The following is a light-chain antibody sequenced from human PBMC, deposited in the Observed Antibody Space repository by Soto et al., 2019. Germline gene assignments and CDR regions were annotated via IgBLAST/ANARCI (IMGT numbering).Light chain of an antibody. Sequence: DIQMPQSPSTLSASVGDRVTITGRASQSISSWLAWYQQKPGKAPKLLIYKASSLESGVPSRFSGSGSGTEFTLTISSLQPDDFATYYCQQYNSYSTWTFGQGTKVEIK. J-gene: IGKJ1*01. CDR3: QQYNSYSTWT. CDR2: KAS. CDR1: QSISSW. V-gene: IGKV1-5*03.